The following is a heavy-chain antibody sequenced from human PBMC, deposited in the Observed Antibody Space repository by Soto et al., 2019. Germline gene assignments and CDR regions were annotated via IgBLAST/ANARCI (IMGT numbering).Heavy chain of an antibody. CDR3: ASRSSDVYYYGVFDY. V-gene: IGHV3-7*03. CDR2: IKQDGSEK. J-gene: IGHJ4*02. Sequence: EVQLVESGGGLVQPVGSLRLSCEASGFTFRHHWMTWVRQAPGRGLEWVANIKQDGSEKYYVDSGKGRFIISRDNARNSLELQMNSRRADDAAVYYCASRSSDVYYYGVFDYWGQGTLVTVSS. CDR1: GFTFRHHW. D-gene: IGHD3-10*01.